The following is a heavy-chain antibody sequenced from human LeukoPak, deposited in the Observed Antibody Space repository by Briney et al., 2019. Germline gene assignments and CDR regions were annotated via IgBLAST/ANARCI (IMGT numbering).Heavy chain of an antibody. CDR2: ISSSGTYI. J-gene: IGHJ4*02. D-gene: IGHD3-16*01. CDR3: ARGPYDLDY. CDR1: RFTFSAYS. Sequence: GGSLRLSCVASRFTFSAYSMNWVRQAPGKGLEWVSSISSSGTYIYYADSMKGRFTISRDNAKNSLYLQMNSLRAEDTAVYYCARGPYDLDYWGQGTLVTVSS. V-gene: IGHV3-21*01.